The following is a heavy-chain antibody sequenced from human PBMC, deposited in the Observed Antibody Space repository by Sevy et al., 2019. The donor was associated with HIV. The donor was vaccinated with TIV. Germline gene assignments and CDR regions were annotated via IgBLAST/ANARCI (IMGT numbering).Heavy chain of an antibody. V-gene: IGHV1-3*01. J-gene: IGHJ4*02. CDR1: GYTFTSYT. D-gene: IGHD4-4*01. Sequence: ASVKVSCKTSGYTFTSYTIYWVRQAPGERLEWMGWINAANGDTKYSQKFQGRVTITRDTSATTVYMELSSLRSEDTGVYYWARTAYDYTNYGLDYWGQGTLVTVSS. CDR3: ARTAYDYTNYGLDY. CDR2: INAANGDT.